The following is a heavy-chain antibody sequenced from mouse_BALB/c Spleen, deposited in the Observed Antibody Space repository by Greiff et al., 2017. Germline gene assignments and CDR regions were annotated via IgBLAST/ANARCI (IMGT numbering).Heavy chain of an antibody. V-gene: IGHV14-3*02. D-gene: IGHD1-1*02. CDR3: ALRGYYLDY. J-gene: IGHJ2*01. CDR2: IDPANGNT. Sequence: EVQVVESGAELVKPGASVKLSCTASGFNIKDTYMHWVKQRPEQGLEWIGRIDPANGNTKYDPKFQGKATITADTSSNTAYLQLSSLTSEDTAVYYCALRGYYLDYWGQGTTLTVSS. CDR1: GFNIKDTY.